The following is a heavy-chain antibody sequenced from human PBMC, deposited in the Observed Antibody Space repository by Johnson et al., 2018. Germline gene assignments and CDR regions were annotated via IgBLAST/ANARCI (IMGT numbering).Heavy chain of an antibody. CDR1: GVTRSNCI. D-gene: IGHD3-22*01. CDR2: ISHDEIDK. V-gene: IGHV3-30*03. J-gene: IGHJ3*02. CDR3: AREGYSSGRACILAI. Sequence: QVQLVQSGGGVVQPGTSLRLSCGVSGVTRSNCILHWVRQAPGKGLEWVALISHDEIDKQYGDSAKDRFTIARDISKNTVYLEMNSLREEDTGLYYFAREGYSSGRACILAIWGQGKMVTGFS.